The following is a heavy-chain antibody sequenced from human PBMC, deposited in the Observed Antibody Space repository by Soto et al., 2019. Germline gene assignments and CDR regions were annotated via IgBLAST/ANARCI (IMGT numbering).Heavy chain of an antibody. CDR1: GYTFTSYA. J-gene: IGHJ4*02. CDR2: INAGNGNT. CDR3: AIIALDYCSGGSCFLPFDY. Sequence: ASVKVSCKASGYTFTSYAMHWVRQAPGQRLEWMGWINAGNGNTKYSQKFQGRVTITRDTSASTAYMELSSLRSEDTAVYYCAIIALDYCSGGSCFLPFDYWGQGTLVTVSS. D-gene: IGHD2-15*01. V-gene: IGHV1-3*01.